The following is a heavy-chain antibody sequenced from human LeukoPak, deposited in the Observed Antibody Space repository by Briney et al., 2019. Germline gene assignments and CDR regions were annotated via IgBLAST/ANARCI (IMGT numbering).Heavy chain of an antibody. J-gene: IGHJ4*02. CDR2: INPSGGST. Sequence: ASVKVSCKASGYAFIDYAINWVRQAPGQGLEWMGIINPSGGSTSYAQKFQGRVTMTRDTSTSTVYMELSSLRSEDTAVYYCARDYDFWSGYYNYFDYWGQGTLVTVSS. D-gene: IGHD3-3*01. CDR3: ARDYDFWSGYYNYFDY. V-gene: IGHV1-46*01. CDR1: GYAFIDYA.